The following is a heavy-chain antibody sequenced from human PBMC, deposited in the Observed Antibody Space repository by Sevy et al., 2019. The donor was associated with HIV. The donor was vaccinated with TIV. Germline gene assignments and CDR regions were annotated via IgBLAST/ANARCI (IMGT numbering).Heavy chain of an antibody. Sequence: GGSLRLSCAASGFTFSSYAMSWVRQAPGKGLEWVSAISGSGGRTYYADSVKGRFTISRDNSKNMLYQQMNSLRADDTAIYYCAKNWDSLWFGELSYFDYWGQGTLVTVSS. V-gene: IGHV3-23*01. D-gene: IGHD3-10*01. CDR3: AKNWDSLWFGELSYFDY. CDR2: ISGSGGRT. J-gene: IGHJ4*02. CDR1: GFTFSSYA.